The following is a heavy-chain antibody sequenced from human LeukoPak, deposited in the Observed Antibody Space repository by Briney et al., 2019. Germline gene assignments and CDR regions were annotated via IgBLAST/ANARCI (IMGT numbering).Heavy chain of an antibody. CDR1: GYTLTGYY. D-gene: IGHD2-15*01. J-gene: IGHJ4*02. CDR2: INPNSGGT. V-gene: IGHV1-2*02. CDR3: ARRPPRYCSGGSCYSGLGY. Sequence: ASVKVSCKASGYTLTGYYMHWVRQAPGQGLEWMGWINPNSGGTNYAQKFQGRVTMTRDTSISTAYMELSRLRSDDTAVYYCARRPPRYCSGGSCYSGLGYWGQGTLVTVSS.